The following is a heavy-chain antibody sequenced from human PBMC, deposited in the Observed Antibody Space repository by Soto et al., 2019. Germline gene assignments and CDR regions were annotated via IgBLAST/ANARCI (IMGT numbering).Heavy chain of an antibody. J-gene: IGHJ4*02. Sequence: VQLVESGGDLIQPGGSLRLSCAASGFSFNYNHMSWVRQAPGRGPEWVSTVYYNGNTYHADSVKGRFTISRDTSKNMRYLQMNSLRADDTAVYYCATGVDTAKAGYWGKGTLVTVSS. CDR2: VYYNGNT. V-gene: IGHV3-53*01. D-gene: IGHD5-18*01. CDR3: ATGVDTAKAGY. CDR1: GFSFNYNH.